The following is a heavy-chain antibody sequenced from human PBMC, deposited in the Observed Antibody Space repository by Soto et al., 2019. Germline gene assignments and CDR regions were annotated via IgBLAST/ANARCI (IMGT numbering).Heavy chain of an antibody. D-gene: IGHD3-16*01. CDR3: ARGAHNDLYSFWFDS. CDR1: GFTFSAHS. J-gene: IGHJ5*01. Sequence: EVQLVESGGGLVQPGGSLRLSCVASGFTFSAHSMNWVRQAPGKGLEWISYITGDGSPTMYTDSVKGRFTISRDNAKNSVFLQMNSLRDEDTAVYYCARGAHNDLYSFWFDSWGQGTLVTVSS. CDR2: ITGDGSPT. V-gene: IGHV3-48*02.